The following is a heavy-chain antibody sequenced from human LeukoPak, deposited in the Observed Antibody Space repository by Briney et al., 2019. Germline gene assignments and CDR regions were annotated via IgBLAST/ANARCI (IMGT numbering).Heavy chain of an antibody. D-gene: IGHD5-12*01. CDR3: ARAAYSGYDWDFDY. CDR2: IFTSGST. J-gene: IGHJ4*02. Sequence: SETLSLTCSVSGVTMNSGSYYWSWIRQPAGKGLEWIGRIFTSGSTNYKSSLKSRVTISAGTSKNQFSLNLSSVTAADTALYYCARAAYSGYDWDFDYWGQGILVTVSS. V-gene: IGHV4-61*02. CDR1: GVTMNSGSYY.